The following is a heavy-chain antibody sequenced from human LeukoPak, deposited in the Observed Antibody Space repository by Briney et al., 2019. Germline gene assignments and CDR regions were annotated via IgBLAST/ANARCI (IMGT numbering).Heavy chain of an antibody. J-gene: IGHJ4*02. Sequence: PGGSLRLSCAASGFTFSDYYMSWIRQAPGKGLEWLSYISSGGSGIYYADSVKGRFTISRDNAKNSLYLQMNSLRGEDTAVYYCARVGREEQWLPGHDHWGQGTLVTVSS. V-gene: IGHV3-11*04. CDR1: GFTFSDYY. CDR2: ISSGGSGI. CDR3: ARVGREEQWLPGHDH. D-gene: IGHD6-19*01.